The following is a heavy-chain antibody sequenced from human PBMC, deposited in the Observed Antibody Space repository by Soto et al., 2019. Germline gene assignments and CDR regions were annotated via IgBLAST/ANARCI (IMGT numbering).Heavy chain of an antibody. D-gene: IGHD3-3*01. J-gene: IGHJ4*02. CDR1: GFTFSSYA. CDR3: AKGKANTVFGVDTLFDY. V-gene: IGHV3-23*01. CDR2: ISGNGGYT. Sequence: PGGSLRRSCAASGFTFSSYAMTWVRQAPGKGLEWVSTISGNGGYTYYSDSVRGRFTISRDNSKKTLYLQMDSLRADDTAVFYCAKGKANTVFGVDTLFDYWGQGTQVPVSS.